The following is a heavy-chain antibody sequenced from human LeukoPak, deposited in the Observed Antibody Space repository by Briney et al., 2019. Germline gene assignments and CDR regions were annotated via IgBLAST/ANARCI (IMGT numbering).Heavy chain of an antibody. CDR1: GGSFSGYY. D-gene: IGHD2-15*01. V-gene: IGHV4-34*01. CDR2: INHRGST. Sequence: PSETLSLTCAVYGGSFSGYYWSWIRQPPGKGLEWIGEINHRGSTNYNPSLKRRVTISVDTSKNQFSLKLSSVTAADTAVYYCASVNSTPYPWGQGTLVTVSS. CDR3: ASVNSTPYP. J-gene: IGHJ4*02.